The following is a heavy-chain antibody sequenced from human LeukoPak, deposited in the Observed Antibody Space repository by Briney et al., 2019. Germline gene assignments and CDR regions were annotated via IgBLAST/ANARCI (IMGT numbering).Heavy chain of an antibody. J-gene: IGHJ3*02. CDR2: ISSSSSYI. V-gene: IGHV3-21*04. CDR3: AGQLLWFGELKAFDI. D-gene: IGHD3-10*01. CDR1: GFTFSSYS. Sequence: GGSLRLPCAASGFTFSSYSMNWVRQAPGKGLEWVSSISSSSSYIYYADSVKGRFTISRDNAKNSLYLQMNSLRAEDTAVYYCAGQLLWFGELKAFDIWGQGTMVTVSS.